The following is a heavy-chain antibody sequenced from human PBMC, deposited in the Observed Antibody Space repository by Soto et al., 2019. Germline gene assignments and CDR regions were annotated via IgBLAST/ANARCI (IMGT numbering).Heavy chain of an antibody. CDR2: ISGRSGGT. Sequence: QGQLVQSGVEVKKPGASVRVSCKASGYPFTNYGINWVRLAPGQGLEWMGRISGRSGGTNYDPKFRDRITMATDTSSKTAYMELRRLRFDDTAVYYCAKDGGHGARMHICGMDVWGQGTTVTVSS. CDR3: AKDGGHGARMHICGMDV. D-gene: IGHD2-21*01. V-gene: IGHV1-18*01. J-gene: IGHJ6*02. CDR1: GYPFTNYG.